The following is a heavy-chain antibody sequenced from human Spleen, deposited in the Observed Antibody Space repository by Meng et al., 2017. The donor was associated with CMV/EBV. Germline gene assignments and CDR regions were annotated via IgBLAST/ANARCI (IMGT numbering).Heavy chain of an antibody. CDR3: AREGYTLGRYGAFDI. Sequence: GESLKISCAASGFTFSTYSMNWVRQAPGKGLEWVSYISSRSSDIYYADSVKGRFTISRDNSKNTLFFQMNSLRAEDSAVYFCAREGYTLGRYGAFDIWGQGTVVTVSS. V-gene: IGHV3-21*01. CDR1: GFTFSTYS. J-gene: IGHJ3*02. CDR2: ISSRSSDI. D-gene: IGHD2-2*02.